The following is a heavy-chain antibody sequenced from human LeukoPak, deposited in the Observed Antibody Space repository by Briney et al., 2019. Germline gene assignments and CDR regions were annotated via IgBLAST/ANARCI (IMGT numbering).Heavy chain of an antibody. D-gene: IGHD3-22*01. CDR2: IVVGSGNT. J-gene: IGHJ4*02. CDR1: VFTFTSSA. CDR3: AAVMESYYDSSGYYSSFDY. Sequence: GTSVNVSCKASVFTFTSSAMQWVRQARGQRLEWIGWIVVGSGNTNYAQKFQERVTITRDMSTSTAYMELSSLRSEDTAVYYCAAVMESYYDSSGYYSSFDYWGQGTLVTVSS. V-gene: IGHV1-58*02.